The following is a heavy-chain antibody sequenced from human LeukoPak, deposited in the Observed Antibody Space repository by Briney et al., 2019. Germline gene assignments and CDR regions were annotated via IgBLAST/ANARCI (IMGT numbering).Heavy chain of an antibody. D-gene: IGHD6-19*01. CDR1: GGTFSSYA. CDR3: AREEAVAGTLDY. Sequence: SVKVSCKASGGTFSSYAISWVRQAPGQGLEWMGGIIPIFGTANYAQKFQGRVTITADESTSPAYMELSSLRSEDTAVYYCAREEAVAGTLDYWGQGTLVTVSS. CDR2: IIPIFGTA. J-gene: IGHJ4*02. V-gene: IGHV1-69*13.